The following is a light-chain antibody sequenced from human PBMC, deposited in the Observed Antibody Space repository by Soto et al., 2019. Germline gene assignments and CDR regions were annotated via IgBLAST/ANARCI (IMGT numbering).Light chain of an antibody. CDR1: SSDVGGYNY. V-gene: IGLV2-11*01. J-gene: IGLJ2*01. CDR3: CSYAGSWLV. CDR2: DVS. Sequence: QSALTQPRSVSGSPGQSVTISCTGTSSDVGGYNYVSWYQQHPGKAPKLMIYDVSKRPSGVPDRFSGSKSGNTASLTISGLQAEDEADYYFCSYAGSWLVFGGGTKLSVL.